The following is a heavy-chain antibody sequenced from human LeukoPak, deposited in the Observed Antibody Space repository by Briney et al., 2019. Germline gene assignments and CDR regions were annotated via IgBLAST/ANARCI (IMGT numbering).Heavy chain of an antibody. CDR1: GFTFSSYA. V-gene: IGHV3-23*01. CDR3: AKAVTVTTDYFDY. Sequence: GGSLRLSCAASGFTFSSYAMSWVRQAPGKGLEWVSAISGSGGSTYYADSVKGRFTTSRDNSKNTLYLQMNSLRAEDTAVYYCAKAVTVTTDYFDYWGQGTLVTVSS. J-gene: IGHJ4*02. D-gene: IGHD4-17*01. CDR2: ISGSGGST.